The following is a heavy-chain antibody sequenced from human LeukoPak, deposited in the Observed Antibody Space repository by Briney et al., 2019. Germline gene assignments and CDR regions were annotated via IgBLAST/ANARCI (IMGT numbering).Heavy chain of an antibody. D-gene: IGHD3-10*01. Sequence: PSETLSLTCTVSGGSISSYYWSWIRQPPGKGLEWIGYIYYSGSTNYNPSLKSRVTISVDTSNNQLSLKLSSVTATDTAVFYCARHLNGYYGAVNYWQDAFDIWGQGTVVTVSS. V-gene: IGHV4-59*08. J-gene: IGHJ3*02. CDR2: IYYSGST. CDR3: ARHLNGYYGAVNYWQDAFDI. CDR1: GGSISSYY.